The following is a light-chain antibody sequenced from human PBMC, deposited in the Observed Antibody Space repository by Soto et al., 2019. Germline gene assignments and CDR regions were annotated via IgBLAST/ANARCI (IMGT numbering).Light chain of an antibody. CDR3: QQYYSTPYT. CDR1: QSVLYSSNNKNY. CDR2: WAS. J-gene: IGKJ2*01. Sequence: DIVMTQSPDSLAVSLGERATINCKSSQSVLYSSNNKNYLAWYQQKPGQPPKLLIYWASTRESGVPDRFRGSGSGTDFTLTISSLQAEDVAVYDCQQYYSTPYTFGQGTKLEIK. V-gene: IGKV4-1*01.